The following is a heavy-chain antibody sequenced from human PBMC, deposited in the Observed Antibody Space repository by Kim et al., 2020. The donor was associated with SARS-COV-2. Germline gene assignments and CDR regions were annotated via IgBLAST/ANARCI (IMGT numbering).Heavy chain of an antibody. V-gene: IGHV4-59*13. Sequence: SETLSLTCTVSGGSISSYYWSWIRQAPGKGLEWIGYIYYSGSTNYNPSLKSRVTISVDTSKNQFSLKLSSVTAADTAVYYCARVAYDFWSGYYTPGLLVWFDPWGQGTLVTVSS. J-gene: IGHJ5*02. CDR1: GGSISSYY. CDR3: ARVAYDFWSGYYTPGLLVWFDP. CDR2: IYYSGST. D-gene: IGHD3-3*01.